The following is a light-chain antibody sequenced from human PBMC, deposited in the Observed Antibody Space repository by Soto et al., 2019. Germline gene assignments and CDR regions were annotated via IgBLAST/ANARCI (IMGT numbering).Light chain of an antibody. CDR1: QSLRHSNGYNY. Sequence: EIVMTQSPLSLPVTPGEPASISCRSSQSLRHSNGYNYLDWYLQRPGQSPQLLIQLGSNRASGVPDRFSGSLSGTDCTLKISRVEAEDVGIYYCMQGLHPPYTFGQGTKLEI. CDR3: MQGLHPPYT. V-gene: IGKV2-28*01. J-gene: IGKJ2*01. CDR2: LGS.